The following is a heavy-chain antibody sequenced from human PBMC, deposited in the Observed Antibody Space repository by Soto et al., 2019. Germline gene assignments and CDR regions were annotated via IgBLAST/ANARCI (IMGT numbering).Heavy chain of an antibody. J-gene: IGHJ4*02. CDR1: GGTFSSYA. D-gene: IGHD2-15*01. CDR2: IIPIFGTA. Sequence: QVQLVQSGAEVKKPGSSVQVSCKASGGTFSSYAISWVRQAPGQGLEWMGGIIPIFGTANYAQKFQGRVTITADESTSTAYMELSSLRSEDTAVYYCASGGRGDGGKGLYYFDYWGQGTLVTVSS. V-gene: IGHV1-69*01. CDR3: ASGGRGDGGKGLYYFDY.